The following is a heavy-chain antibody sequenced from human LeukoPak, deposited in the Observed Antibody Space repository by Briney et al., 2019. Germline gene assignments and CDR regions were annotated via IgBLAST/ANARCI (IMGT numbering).Heavy chain of an antibody. CDR1: GFTLSSYS. D-gene: IGHD3-9*01. Sequence: GGSLRLSCAASGFTLSSYSMNWVRQAPGKGLEWISYISSHSTTINYADSVKGRFTISRDNANNSLYLQMSSLRGEDTAVYYCARGADSGYSSDNWGQGTLVSVSS. J-gene: IGHJ4*02. CDR3: ARGADSGYSSDN. CDR2: ISSHSTTI. V-gene: IGHV3-48*01.